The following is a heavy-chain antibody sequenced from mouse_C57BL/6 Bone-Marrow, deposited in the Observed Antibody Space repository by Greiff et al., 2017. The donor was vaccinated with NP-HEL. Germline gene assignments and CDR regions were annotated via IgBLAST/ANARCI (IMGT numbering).Heavy chain of an antibody. D-gene: IGHD2-1*01. V-gene: IGHV2-5*01. CDR2: IWRGGST. J-gene: IGHJ4*01. CDR3: ATPIYYGNYDYAMDY. CDR1: GFSLTSYG. Sequence: VQVVESGPGLVQPSQSLSITCTVSGFSLTSYGVHWVRQSPGKGLEWLGVIWRGGSTDYNAAFMSRLSITKDNSKSQVFFKMNSLQADDTAIYYCATPIYYGNYDYAMDYWGQGTSVTVSS.